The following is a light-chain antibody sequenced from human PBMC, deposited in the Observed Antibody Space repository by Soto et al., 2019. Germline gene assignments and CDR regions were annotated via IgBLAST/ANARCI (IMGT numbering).Light chain of an antibody. CDR3: QQYNNWPRT. J-gene: IGKJ1*01. Sequence: DIMMTQSPATVSVSAGERVTLTCRASQSISRNLAWYQQKPGQAPRLLIYDASTMETGIPARFSGSGSGTEFTLTISSLQSEDCAVYYCQQYNNWPRTFGQGTKVDIK. CDR2: DAS. V-gene: IGKV3-15*01. CDR1: QSISRN.